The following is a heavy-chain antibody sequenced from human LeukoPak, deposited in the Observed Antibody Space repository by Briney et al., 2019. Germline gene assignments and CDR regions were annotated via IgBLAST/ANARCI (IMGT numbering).Heavy chain of an antibody. J-gene: IGHJ5*02. CDR3: ARGYYGSGSYYPFDP. CDR2: INTNTGNP. CDR1: GYTFTSYA. Sequence: GASVKVSCKTSGYTFTSYATNWVRQAPGQGLEWMGWINTNTGNPTYAQGFTGRFVFSLDTSVSTAYLQISSLKAEDTAVYYCARGYYGSGSYYPFDPWGQGTLVTVSS. D-gene: IGHD3-10*01. V-gene: IGHV7-4-1*02.